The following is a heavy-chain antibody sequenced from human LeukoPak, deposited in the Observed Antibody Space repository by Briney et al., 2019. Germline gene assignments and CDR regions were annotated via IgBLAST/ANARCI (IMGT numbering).Heavy chain of an antibody. J-gene: IGHJ6*02. V-gene: IGHV3-11*01. D-gene: IGHD3-22*01. CDR2: ISSSGSTI. Sequence: GGSLRLSCAASGFTFSDYYMSWIRQAPGKGPEWVSYISSSGSTIYYADSVKGRFTISRDNAKNSLYLQMNSLRAEDTAVYYCARSSPTDYYDSRAYYYYYGMDVWGQGTTVTVSS. CDR3: ARSSPTDYYDSRAYYYYYGMDV. CDR1: GFTFSDYY.